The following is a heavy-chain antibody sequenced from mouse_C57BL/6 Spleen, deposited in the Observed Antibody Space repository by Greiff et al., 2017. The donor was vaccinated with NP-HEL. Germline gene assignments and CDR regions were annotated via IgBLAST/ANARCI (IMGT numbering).Heavy chain of an antibody. CDR3: ARCELGRDFDY. J-gene: IGHJ2*01. V-gene: IGHV1-69*01. CDR1: GYTFTSYW. CDR2: IDPSDSYT. Sequence: VQLKQPGAELVMPGASVKLSCKASGYTFTSYWMHWVKQRPGQGLEWIGEIDPSDSYTNYNQKFKGKSTLTVDKSSSTAYMQLSSLTSEDSAVYYCARCELGRDFDYWGQGTTLTVSS. D-gene: IGHD4-1*01.